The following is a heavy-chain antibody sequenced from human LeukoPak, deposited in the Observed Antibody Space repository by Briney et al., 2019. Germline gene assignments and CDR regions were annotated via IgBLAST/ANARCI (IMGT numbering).Heavy chain of an antibody. CDR1: GFTFSSYG. CDR2: ISYDGSNK. V-gene: IGHV3-30*03. D-gene: IGHD1-1*01. CDR3: ARKARNDFYFDY. J-gene: IGHJ4*02. Sequence: PGGSLRLSCAASGFTFSSYGMHWVRRAPGKGLEWVAVISYDGSNKYYADSVKGRFTISRDNSKNTLYLQMNSLRAEDTAVYYCARKARNDFYFDYWGQGTLVTVSS.